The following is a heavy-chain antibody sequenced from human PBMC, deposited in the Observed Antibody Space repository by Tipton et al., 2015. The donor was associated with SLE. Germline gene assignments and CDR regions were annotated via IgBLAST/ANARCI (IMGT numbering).Heavy chain of an antibody. CDR1: GFTFSDYY. J-gene: IGHJ3*02. V-gene: IGHV3-23*01. CDR3: ARGGLNYDFWSGYAVAFDI. D-gene: IGHD3-3*01. Sequence: SLRLSCAASGFTFSDYYMSWIRQAPGKGLEWVSAISGSGGSTYYADSVKGRFTISRDNSKNTLYLQMNSLRAEDTAVYYCARGGLNYDFWSGYAVAFDIWGQGTMVTVSS. CDR2: ISGSGGST.